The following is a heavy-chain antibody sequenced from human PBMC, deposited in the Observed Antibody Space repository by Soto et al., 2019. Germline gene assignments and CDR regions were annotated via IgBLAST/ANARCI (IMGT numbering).Heavy chain of an antibody. CDR3: ALALGPTTGLDY. Sequence: SETLSLTCSVSGASTVSHYHWTWIRQPPGKGLEWMGYIFNSGTTFYNPSLTSRLSITMDTSGNHFSLELRSVTAADTAVYYCALALGPTTGLDYWGQGTLVTVSS. D-gene: IGHD1-26*01. J-gene: IGHJ4*02. CDR2: IFNSGTT. CDR1: GASTVSHYH. V-gene: IGHV4-31*02.